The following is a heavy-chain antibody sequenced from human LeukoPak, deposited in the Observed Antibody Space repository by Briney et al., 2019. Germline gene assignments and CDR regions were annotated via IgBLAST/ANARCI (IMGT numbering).Heavy chain of an antibody. D-gene: IGHD6-6*01. J-gene: IGHJ4*02. Sequence: PGGSLRLSCAASGFTFSSYSMNWVRQAPGKGLEWVSSISSSSSHTYYADSVKGRFTISRDNAKNSLYLQMNSLRAEDTAVYYCARHTRIAARPLFDYWGQATLVTVSS. CDR3: ARHTRIAARPLFDY. V-gene: IGHV3-21*01. CDR1: GFTFSSYS. CDR2: ISSSSSHT.